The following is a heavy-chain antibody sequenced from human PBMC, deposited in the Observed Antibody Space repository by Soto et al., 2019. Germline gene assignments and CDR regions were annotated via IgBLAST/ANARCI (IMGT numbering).Heavy chain of an antibody. CDR3: AGRIAVAGHDAFDI. CDR2: ISAYNGNT. Sequence: EASVKVSCKASGYTFTSYGISWVRQAPGQGLEWMGWISAYNGNTNYAQKLQGRVTMTTDTSTSTAYMELRSLRSDDTAVYYCAGRIAVAGHDAFDIWGQATMVTVSS. V-gene: IGHV1-18*01. J-gene: IGHJ3*02. D-gene: IGHD6-19*01. CDR1: GYTFTSYG.